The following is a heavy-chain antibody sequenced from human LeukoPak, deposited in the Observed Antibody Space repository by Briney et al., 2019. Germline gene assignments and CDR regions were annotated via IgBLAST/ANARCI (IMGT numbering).Heavy chain of an antibody. D-gene: IGHD3-10*01. J-gene: IGHJ3*02. CDR1: GFTFSSYG. Sequence: PGGSLRLSCAASGFTFSSYGMHWVRQAPGKGLEWVAVISYDGSNKYYADSVKGRFTISRDNSKNTLYLQMNSLRAEDTAVYYCANDYYGSGSYAFDIWGQGTMVTVSS. CDR3: ANDYYGSGSYAFDI. CDR2: ISYDGSNK. V-gene: IGHV3-30*18.